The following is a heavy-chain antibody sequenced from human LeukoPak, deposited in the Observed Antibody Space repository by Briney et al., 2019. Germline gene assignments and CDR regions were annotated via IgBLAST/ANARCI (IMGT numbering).Heavy chain of an antibody. D-gene: IGHD3-22*01. V-gene: IGHV3-30*04. CDR2: ISYDGSNK. CDR1: GFTFSSYA. J-gene: IGHJ4*02. CDR3: ARDLSASSGYPD. Sequence: PGGSLRLSCAASGFTFSSYAMHWVRQAPGKGLEWVAVISYDGSNKYYADSVKGRFTISRDNSKNTLYLQMNSLRAEDTAVYYCARDLSASSGYPDWGQGTLVTVSS.